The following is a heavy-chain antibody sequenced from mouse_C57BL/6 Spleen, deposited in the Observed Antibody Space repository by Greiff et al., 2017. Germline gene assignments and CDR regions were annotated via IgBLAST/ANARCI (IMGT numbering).Heavy chain of an antibody. V-gene: IGHV1-39*01. J-gene: IGHJ3*01. D-gene: IGHD1-1*01. Sequence: VQLKQSGPELVKPGASVKISCKASGYSFTDYNMNWVKQSNGKSLEWIGVINPNYGTTSYNQKFKGKATLTVDQSSSTAYMQLNSLTSEDSAVYYCAREGDYGRSYGAWFAYWGQGTRVTVSA. CDR3: AREGDYGRSYGAWFAY. CDR2: INPNYGTT. CDR1: GYSFTDYN.